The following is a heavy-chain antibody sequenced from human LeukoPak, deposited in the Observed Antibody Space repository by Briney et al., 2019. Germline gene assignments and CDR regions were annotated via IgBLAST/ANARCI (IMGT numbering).Heavy chain of an antibody. J-gene: IGHJ4*02. Sequence: SETLPLTCAVSGGSISSGGYSWSWIRQPPGKGLEWIGYIYHSGSTYYNPSLKSRVTISVDRSKNQFSLKLSSVPAADTAVYYCARGSDRSFDYWGQGTLVTVSS. CDR2: IYHSGST. D-gene: IGHD3-10*01. CDR3: ARGSDRSFDY. V-gene: IGHV4-30-2*01. CDR1: GGSISSGGYS.